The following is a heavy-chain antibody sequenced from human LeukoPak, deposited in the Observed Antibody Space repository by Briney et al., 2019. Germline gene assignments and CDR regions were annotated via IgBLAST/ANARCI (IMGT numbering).Heavy chain of an antibody. CDR2: IYYSGST. CDR3: ASRGSSSVVSWFDP. Sequence: NPSETLSLTCTVSGGSISSSSYYWGWIRQPPGKGLEWIGSIYYSGSTYYYPSLKSRVTISVDTSKNQFSLKLSSVPAADAAVYYCASRGSSSVVSWFDPWGQGTLVTVSS. V-gene: IGHV4-39*07. J-gene: IGHJ5*02. CDR1: GGSISSSSYY. D-gene: IGHD2-15*01.